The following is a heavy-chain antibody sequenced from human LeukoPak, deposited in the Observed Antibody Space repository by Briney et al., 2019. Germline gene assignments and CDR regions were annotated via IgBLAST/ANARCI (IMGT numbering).Heavy chain of an antibody. Sequence: SVPLTLTCTVSGGPISRYYWSWIRQPPGKGLEWLGYIYHSGGTNYNNSLKGRVTISVDKSKNQFSLKLKPLTDPDTAVYYFAGSVGATPPAEAFDYWGQGTLVTVSS. V-gene: IGHV4-59*12. J-gene: IGHJ4*02. D-gene: IGHD1-26*01. CDR3: AGSVGATPPAEAFDY. CDR1: GGPISRYY. CDR2: IYHSGGT.